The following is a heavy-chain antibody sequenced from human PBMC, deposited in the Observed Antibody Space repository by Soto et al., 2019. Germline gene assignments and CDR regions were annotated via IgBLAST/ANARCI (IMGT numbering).Heavy chain of an antibody. CDR2: IWDDGSNK. CDR3: ARHRGSIDHYYMDV. D-gene: IGHD2-15*01. V-gene: IGHV3-33*01. J-gene: IGHJ6*03. Sequence: GGSLRLSCAASGFTFSSHGMHWVRQAPGKGLEWVAVIWDDGSNKYHGDSVKGRFTISRDNSKSTLYLQMDSLRAEDTAIYYCARHRGSIDHYYMDVWGKGITVTVSS. CDR1: GFTFSSHG.